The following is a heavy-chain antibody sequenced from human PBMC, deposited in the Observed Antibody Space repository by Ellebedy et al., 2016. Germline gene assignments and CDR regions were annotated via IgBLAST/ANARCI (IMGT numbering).Heavy chain of an antibody. Sequence: ASVKVSXXASGYTFTSYYMHWVRQAPGQGLEWMGWINPNSGGTNYAQKFQGRVTMTRDTSISTAYMELSSLRSEDTAVYYCARVGWGGRGASGAAFDIWGQGTMVTVSS. V-gene: IGHV1-2*02. CDR2: INPNSGGT. D-gene: IGHD1-26*01. CDR3: ARVGWGGRGASGAAFDI. CDR1: GYTFTSYY. J-gene: IGHJ3*02.